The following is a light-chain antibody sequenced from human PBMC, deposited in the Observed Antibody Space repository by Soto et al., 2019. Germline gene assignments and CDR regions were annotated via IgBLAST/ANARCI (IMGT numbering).Light chain of an antibody. CDR2: EDN. V-gene: IGLV1-51*02. Sequence: QSVLTQPPSVSAVPGQKVTISCSGTSSNIGNNYVSWYQHFPGTAPKLLIYEDNKRPSEIPDRFSGSKSGTSATLGITGLQTGDEADYYCGTWDNSLSIYVFATGTKLTVL. CDR3: GTWDNSLSIYV. J-gene: IGLJ1*01. CDR1: SSNIGNNY.